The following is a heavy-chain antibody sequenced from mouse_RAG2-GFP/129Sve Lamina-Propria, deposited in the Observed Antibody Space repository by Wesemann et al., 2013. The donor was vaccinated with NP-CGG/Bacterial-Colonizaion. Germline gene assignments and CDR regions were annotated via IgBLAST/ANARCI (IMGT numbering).Heavy chain of an antibody. D-gene: IGHD2-4*01. CDR2: INPDSSTI. Sequence: EVKLLQSGGGLVQPGGSLKLSCAASGIDFSRYWMSWVRRAPGKGLEWIGEINPDSSTINYAPSLKDKFIISRDNAKNTLYLQMSKVRSEDIALYYCARLGDYGAMDYWGQGTSVTVSS. CDR3: ARLGDYGAMDY. V-gene: IGHV4-1*01. J-gene: IGHJ4*01. CDR1: GIDFSRYW.